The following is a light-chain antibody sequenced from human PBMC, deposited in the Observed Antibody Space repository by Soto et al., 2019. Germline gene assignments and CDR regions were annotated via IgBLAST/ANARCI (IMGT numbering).Light chain of an antibody. V-gene: IGLV4-69*01. CDR1: SGHSSYA. J-gene: IGLJ2*01. Sequence: QPVLTQSPSASAFLGASVKLTCTLDSGHSSYAIAWHQQQPEKGPRYLMRVNSDGSHSKGDGIPDRFSGSSSGAGRHLTISSLQSEDEADYYCQTWDTGSVVFGGGTKLTVL. CDR2: VNSDGSH. CDR3: QTWDTGSVV.